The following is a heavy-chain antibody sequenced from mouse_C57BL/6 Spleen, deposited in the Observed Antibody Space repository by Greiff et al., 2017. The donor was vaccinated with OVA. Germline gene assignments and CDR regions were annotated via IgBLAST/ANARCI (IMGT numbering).Heavy chain of an antibody. Sequence: QVQLQQPGAELVRPGSSVKLSCKDSGYTFTSYWMHWVKQRPIQGLEWIGNIDPSDSETHYNQKFKDKATLTVDKSSSTAYMQLSSLTSEDSAVYYGARWSFGDYYAMDYWGQGTSVTVSS. J-gene: IGHJ4*01. CDR3: ARWSFGDYYAMDY. CDR1: GYTFTSYW. V-gene: IGHV1-52*01. CDR2: IDPSDSET.